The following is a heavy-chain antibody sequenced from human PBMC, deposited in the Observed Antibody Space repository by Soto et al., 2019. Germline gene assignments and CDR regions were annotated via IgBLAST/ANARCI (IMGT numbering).Heavy chain of an antibody. CDR3: ATSPTGGGGRGC. CDR1: GASISRDH. V-gene: IGHV4-59*08. J-gene: IGHJ4*02. Sequence: QVQLQESGPGLVKPSETLSLTCTVSGASISRDHWNWIRQPPGKGLEWIGEYSGTTNYNPSLRSRLTIWVDTSNNKFSRQLSSVHAADRAVYFCATSPTGGGGRGCWGQGTLVTVSS. CDR2: EYSGTT. D-gene: IGHD3-16*01.